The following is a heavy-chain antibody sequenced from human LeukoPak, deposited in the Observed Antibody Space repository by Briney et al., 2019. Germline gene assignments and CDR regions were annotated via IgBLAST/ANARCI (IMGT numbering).Heavy chain of an antibody. V-gene: IGHV1-2*02. CDR1: GYTFTGYY. D-gene: IGHD3-10*02. CDR2: INPNSGGT. CDR3: ARDLFGDPGGY. Sequence: PEASVKVSCKASGYTFTGYYMHWVRQAPGQGLEWMGWINPNSGGTNYAQKFQGRVTMTRDTTISTAYMELSRLRSDDTAVCYCARDLFGDPGGYWGQGTLVTVSS. J-gene: IGHJ4*02.